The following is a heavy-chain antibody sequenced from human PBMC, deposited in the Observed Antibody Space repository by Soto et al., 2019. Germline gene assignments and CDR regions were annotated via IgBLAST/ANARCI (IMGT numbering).Heavy chain of an antibody. CDR3: ARVGYDFWSGSPTAWFDP. CDR2: IYYSGST. J-gene: IGHJ5*02. V-gene: IGHV4-59*01. D-gene: IGHD3-3*01. Sequence: SETLSLTCTVSGGSISSYYWSWIRQPPGKGLEWIGYIYYSGSTNYNPSLKSRVTISVDTSKNQFSLKLSSVTAADTAVYYCARVGYDFWSGSPTAWFDPWGQGTLVTVSS. CDR1: GGSISSYY.